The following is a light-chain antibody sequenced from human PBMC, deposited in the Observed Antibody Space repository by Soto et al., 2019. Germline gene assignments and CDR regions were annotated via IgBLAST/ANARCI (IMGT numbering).Light chain of an antibody. Sequence: DLQMTQSPSSLSASGGDRVTITCRASQGNNNYLAWYQQKPGKVPKLLIYAASTLQSGVPSRFSGGGSETDFTLTISNLRPEDVATYYCLQYNSAPLTFGGGTKVEIK. CDR3: LQYNSAPLT. CDR2: AAS. V-gene: IGKV1-27*01. J-gene: IGKJ4*01. CDR1: QGNNNY.